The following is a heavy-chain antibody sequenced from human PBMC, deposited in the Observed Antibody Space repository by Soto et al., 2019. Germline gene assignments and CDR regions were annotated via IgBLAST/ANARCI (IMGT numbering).Heavy chain of an antibody. J-gene: IGHJ5*02. CDR2: IYYSGST. Sequence: QLQLQESCPGLVKPSETLSLTCTVSGGSISSSSYYWGWIRQPPGKVLEWIGSIYYSGSTYYNPSLKCRVTITVDKSKNQFSLKLSSVNAADTAVYYCARGKGSSGYYYNWFDPWGQGTLVTVSS. CDR3: ARGKGSSGYYYNWFDP. V-gene: IGHV4-39*01. D-gene: IGHD3-22*01. CDR1: GGSISSSSYY.